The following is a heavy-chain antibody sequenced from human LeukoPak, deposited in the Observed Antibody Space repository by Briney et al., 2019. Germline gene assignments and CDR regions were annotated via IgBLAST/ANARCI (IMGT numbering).Heavy chain of an antibody. CDR1: GFTFSSYG. CDR2: ISYDGSNK. D-gene: IGHD3-16*01. Sequence: GGSLRLSCAASGFTFSSYGMHWVRQAPGKGLEWVAVISYDGSNKYYADSVKGRFTISRDNSKNTLYLQMNSLRAEDTAVYYCAKDGGWQTYYYYMDVWGKGTTVTVSS. CDR3: AKDGGWQTYYYYMDV. V-gene: IGHV3-30*18. J-gene: IGHJ6*03.